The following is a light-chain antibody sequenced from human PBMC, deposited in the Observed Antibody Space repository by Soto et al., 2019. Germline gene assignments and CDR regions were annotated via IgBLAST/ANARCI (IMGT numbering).Light chain of an antibody. CDR2: GAS. Sequence: EIVLTQSPGTLSLSPGERATLSCRASQSVSSSYLAWYQQKPGQAPRLLIYGASSRATGLPDRFSGSGSGTKFTLTISRPEPEDFAVYYCQQYGSSPVTFGQGTKLEIK. CDR1: QSVSSSY. J-gene: IGKJ2*01. V-gene: IGKV3-20*01. CDR3: QQYGSSPVT.